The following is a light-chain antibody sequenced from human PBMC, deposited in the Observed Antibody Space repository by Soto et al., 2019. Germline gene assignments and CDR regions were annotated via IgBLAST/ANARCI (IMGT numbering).Light chain of an antibody. V-gene: IGKV3-11*01. CDR2: DAS. Sequence: EIVLTQSPATLSLSPGERATLSCRASQSVSSYLAWYQQKPGQAPRLLIYDASNRATVIPARFSGSGSGTDFTLTISSLEPEDFAVYYCQQHSNWLTFGGGTKVEIK. CDR1: QSVSSY. CDR3: QQHSNWLT. J-gene: IGKJ4*01.